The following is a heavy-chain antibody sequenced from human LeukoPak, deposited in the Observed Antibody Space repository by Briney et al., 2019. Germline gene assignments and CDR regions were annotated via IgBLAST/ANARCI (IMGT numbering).Heavy chain of an antibody. Sequence: ASVKVSCKASGGTFSSYAISWVRQAPGQGPEWMGRIIAILGIANYAQKFQGRVTITADKSTSTAYMELSSLRSEDTAVYYCARRAVAGSKDDYWGQGTLVTVSS. V-gene: IGHV1-69*04. CDR3: ARRAVAGSKDDY. J-gene: IGHJ4*02. CDR2: IIAILGIA. D-gene: IGHD6-19*01. CDR1: GGTFSSYA.